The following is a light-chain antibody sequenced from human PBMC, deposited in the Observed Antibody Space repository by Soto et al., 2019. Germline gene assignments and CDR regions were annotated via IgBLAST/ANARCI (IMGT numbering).Light chain of an antibody. V-gene: IGKV1D-12*01. J-gene: IGKJ5*01. Sequence: DIQMTQSPSSVSASVGDRVTITCRASQGIRSWLAWHQQKPGKAPKLLINAASSLQSGVPSRFSGSGSGTHFTLTISSLQPEDFATYYCQQTNSFPITFGQGTRLEIK. CDR2: AAS. CDR3: QQTNSFPIT. CDR1: QGIRSW.